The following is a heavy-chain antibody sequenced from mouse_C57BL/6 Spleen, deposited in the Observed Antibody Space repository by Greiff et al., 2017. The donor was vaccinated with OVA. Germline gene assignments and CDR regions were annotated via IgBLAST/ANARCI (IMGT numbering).Heavy chain of an antibody. D-gene: IGHD1-1*01. CDR2: INPNNGGT. CDR3: ARGGTTVVAPFDY. CDR1: GYTFTDYN. V-gene: IGHV1-22*01. J-gene: IGHJ2*01. Sequence: VQLQQSGPELVKPGASVKLSCTASGYTFTDYNMHWVKQSPGKGLEWIGYINPNNGGTSYNQKFKGKATLTVNKSSSTAYMELRSLTSEESAVDYCARGGTTVVAPFDYWGQGTTLTVSS.